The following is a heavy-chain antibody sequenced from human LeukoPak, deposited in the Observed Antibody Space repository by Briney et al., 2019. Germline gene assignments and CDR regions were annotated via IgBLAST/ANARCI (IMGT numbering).Heavy chain of an antibody. CDR3: AKSRGVVGNTPAEYFHH. J-gene: IGHJ1*01. CDR1: GFTFSSYA. Sequence: GGSLRLSCAASGFTFSSYAMSWVRQAPGKGLEWVSVISGTGGSTYYADSVKGRFSISRDNSKNTVYLQMNSLRAEDTAVYYCAKSRGVVGNTPAEYFHHWGQGTLVTVSS. CDR2: ISGTGGST. D-gene: IGHD1-26*01. V-gene: IGHV3-23*01.